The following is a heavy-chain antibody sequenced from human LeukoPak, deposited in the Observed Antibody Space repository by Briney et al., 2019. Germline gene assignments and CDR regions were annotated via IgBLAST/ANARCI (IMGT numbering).Heavy chain of an antibody. V-gene: IGHV3-30-3*01. D-gene: IGHD3-10*01. CDR1: GFTFSSYA. Sequence: EGSLRLSCAASGFTFSSYAMHWVRQAPGKGLEWVAVISYDGSNKYYADSVKGRFTISRDNSKNTLYLQMNSLRAEDTAVYYCARSVSGLAHFDYWGQGTLVTVSS. CDR2: ISYDGSNK. J-gene: IGHJ4*02. CDR3: ARSVSGLAHFDY.